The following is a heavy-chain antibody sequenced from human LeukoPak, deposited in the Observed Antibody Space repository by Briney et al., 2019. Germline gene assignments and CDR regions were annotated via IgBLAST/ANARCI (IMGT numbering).Heavy chain of an antibody. CDR3: ARVGSGSYFLDGFDI. D-gene: IGHD1-26*01. CDR1: GFTFSSYA. Sequence: GGSLRLSCAASGFTFSSYAMHWVRQAPGKGLEWVAVISYDGSNKYYADSVKGRFTISRDNSKNTLYLQMNSLRAEDTAVYYCARVGSGSYFLDGFDIWGQGTMVTVSS. V-gene: IGHV3-30-3*01. CDR2: ISYDGSNK. J-gene: IGHJ3*02.